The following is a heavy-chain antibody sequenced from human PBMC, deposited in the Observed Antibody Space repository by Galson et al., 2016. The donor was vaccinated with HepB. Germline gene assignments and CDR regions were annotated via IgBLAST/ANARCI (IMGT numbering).Heavy chain of an antibody. CDR2: TSGTGDRR. Sequence: SLRLSCAASGFTFSTHAMSWVRQAPGKGLEWVSATSGTGDRRDYADSVKARFTISRDNLKNTVHLQMDSLRAEDTALYYCATSNSYGYVHWGQGALVTVSS. V-gene: IGHV3-23*01. J-gene: IGHJ4*02. D-gene: IGHD5-18*01. CDR3: ATSNSYGYVH. CDR1: GFTFSTHA.